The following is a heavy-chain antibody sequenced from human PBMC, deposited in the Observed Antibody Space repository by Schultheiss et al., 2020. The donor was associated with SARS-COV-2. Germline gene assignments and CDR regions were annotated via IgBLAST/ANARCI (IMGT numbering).Heavy chain of an antibody. CDR2: INPNSGNT. CDR1: GYTFTGYY. J-gene: IGHJ5*02. Sequence: ASVKVSCKASGYTFTGYYMHWVRQAPGQGLEWMGWINPNSGNTGYAQKFQGRVTMTRNTSISTAYMELSSLRSEDTAVYYCARDIAGSLRGGWFDPWGQGTLVTVSS. D-gene: IGHD2-15*01. CDR3: ARDIAGSLRGGWFDP. V-gene: IGHV1-8*02.